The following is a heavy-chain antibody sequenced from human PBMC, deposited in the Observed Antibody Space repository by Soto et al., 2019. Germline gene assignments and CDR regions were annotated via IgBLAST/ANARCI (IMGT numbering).Heavy chain of an antibody. J-gene: IGHJ6*02. Sequence: AWELLKIPWSGAGYNFTSLWIGWVRQMPRKGLEWMGIIYPGDSDTRYSPSFQGQVTISAAKYISTANLQWSSLKASDTAMYYCARQGRYFSSTSCYGKGYYYYGMDVWGQGTTVTVSS. CDR1: GYNFTSLW. CDR2: IYPGDSDT. D-gene: IGHD2-2*01. CDR3: ARQGRYFSSTSCYGKGYYYYGMDV. V-gene: IGHV5-51*01.